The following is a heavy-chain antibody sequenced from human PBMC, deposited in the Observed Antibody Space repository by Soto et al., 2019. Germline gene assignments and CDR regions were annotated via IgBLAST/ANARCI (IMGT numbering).Heavy chain of an antibody. CDR3: ARGGGLYSSGWYWFDP. V-gene: IGHV1-2*04. CDR1: GYTFTGYY. Sequence: AASVKVSCKASGYTFTGYYMHWVGQAPEQGLEWMGWINPNSGGTNYAQKFQGWVTMTRDTSISTAYMELSRLRSDDTAVYYCARGGGLYSSGWYWFDPWGQGTLVTVSS. CDR2: INPNSGGT. J-gene: IGHJ5*02. D-gene: IGHD6-19*01.